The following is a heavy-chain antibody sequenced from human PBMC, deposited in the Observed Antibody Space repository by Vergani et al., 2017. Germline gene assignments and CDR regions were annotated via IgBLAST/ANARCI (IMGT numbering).Heavy chain of an antibody. CDR2: IWYDGSNK. CDR1: GFTFSSYG. Sequence: QVQLVESGGGVVQPGRSLRLSCAASGFTFSSYGMHWVRQAPGKGLEWVAVIWYDGSNKYYAESVKGRFTISRDNSKNTLYLQMNSLRAEDTAVYYCARDRLSGSYFGLAFDIWGQGTMVTVSS. D-gene: IGHD1-26*01. V-gene: IGHV3-33*01. J-gene: IGHJ3*02. CDR3: ARDRLSGSYFGLAFDI.